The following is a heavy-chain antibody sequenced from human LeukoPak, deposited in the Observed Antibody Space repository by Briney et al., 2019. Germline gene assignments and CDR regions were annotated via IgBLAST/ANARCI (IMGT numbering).Heavy chain of an antibody. CDR3: ARDLGTSGWHTFDF. D-gene: IGHD6-19*01. V-gene: IGHV6-1*01. CDR2: TYYRSKWYD. Sequence: ASQTLSLTCAISGDSVYSKNGAWNWIRQSPSRGLEWLGRTYYRSKWYDEYADSVKGRVTISPDTSKNQFSLHVYSVTPEDTADCARDLGTSGWHTFDFWGQGTLVTVSS. J-gene: IGHJ5*01. CDR1: GDSVYSKNGA.